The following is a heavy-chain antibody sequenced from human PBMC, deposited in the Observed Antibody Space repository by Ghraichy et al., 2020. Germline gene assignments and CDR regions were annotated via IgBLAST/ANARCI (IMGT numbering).Heavy chain of an antibody. CDR2: IFYSGTT. V-gene: IGHV4-39*07. J-gene: IGHJ2*01. CDR3: ASLIAASDHWYFHL. CDR1: GGSISNSYYY. D-gene: IGHD6-6*01. Sequence: SCTVSGGSISNSYYYWGWIRQPPGKGLEWIGNIFYSGTTYYNPSLRGRVAVSLDTSKNQFSLKLSSVTAADTAVYYCASLIAASDHWYFHLWGRGTLVTVSS.